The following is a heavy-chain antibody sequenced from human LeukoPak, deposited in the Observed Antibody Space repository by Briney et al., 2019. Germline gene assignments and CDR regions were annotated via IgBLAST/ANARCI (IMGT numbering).Heavy chain of an antibody. CDR3: ARDEGWWELPGAFDI. V-gene: IGHV3-48*01. Sequence: GGSLRLPCAASGFTFSSYSMNWVRQAPGKGLEWVSYISSSSSTIYYADSVKGRFTISRDNAKNSLYLQMNSLRAEDTAVYYCARDEGWWELPGAFDIWGQGTMVTVSS. J-gene: IGHJ3*02. CDR1: GFTFSSYS. CDR2: ISSSSSTI. D-gene: IGHD1-26*01.